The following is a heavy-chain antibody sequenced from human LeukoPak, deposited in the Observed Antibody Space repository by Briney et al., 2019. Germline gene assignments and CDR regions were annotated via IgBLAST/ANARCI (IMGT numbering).Heavy chain of an antibody. J-gene: IGHJ6*02. CDR2: ISGSGGST. Sequence: QPGGSLRLSCAASGFTFSSYAMSWVRQAPGKGLEWVSAISGSGGSTYYADSVKGRFTISRDNSKNTLYLQMNSLRAEDTAVYYCARGTTWALEWLLLYYYYYGMDVWGQGTTVTVSS. CDR3: ARGTTWALEWLLLYYYYYGMDV. V-gene: IGHV3-23*01. D-gene: IGHD3-3*01. CDR1: GFTFSSYA.